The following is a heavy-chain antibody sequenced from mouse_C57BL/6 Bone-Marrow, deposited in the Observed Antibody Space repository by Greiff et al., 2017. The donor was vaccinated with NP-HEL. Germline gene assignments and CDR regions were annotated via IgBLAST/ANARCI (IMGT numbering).Heavy chain of an antibody. J-gene: IGHJ4*01. CDR1: GFTFTDYY. CDR3: ARGITTGYAMDY. CDR2: IRNKANGYTT. V-gene: IGHV7-3*01. D-gene: IGHD1-1*01. Sequence: VQLKESGGGLVQPGGSLSLSCAASGFTFTDYYMSWVRQPPGKALEWLGFIRNKANGYTTEYSASVKGRFTISRDNSQSILYLQMNALRAEDSATYYCARGITTGYAMDYWGQGTSVTVSS.